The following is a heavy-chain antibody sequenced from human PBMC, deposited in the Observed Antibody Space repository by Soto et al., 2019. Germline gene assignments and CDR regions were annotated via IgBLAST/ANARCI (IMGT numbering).Heavy chain of an antibody. CDR3: ASRVAAAGPYYYYYGMDV. Sequence: PGGSLRLSCAASGFTFSSYEMNWVRQAPGKGLEWVAYISSSGSTINYADSVKGRFTISRDNAKNSLYLQMNSLRAEDTAVYYCASRVAAAGPYYYYYGMDVWGQGTTVTVSS. CDR2: ISSSGSTI. V-gene: IGHV3-48*03. J-gene: IGHJ6*02. D-gene: IGHD6-13*01. CDR1: GFTFSSYE.